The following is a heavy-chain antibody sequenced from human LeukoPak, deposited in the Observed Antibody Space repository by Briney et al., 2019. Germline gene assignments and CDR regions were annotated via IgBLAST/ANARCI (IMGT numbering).Heavy chain of an antibody. CDR2: ISSSSYI. CDR1: GFTFSSYA. Sequence: RTGGSLRLSCAASGFTFSSYAMSWVRQAPGKGLEWVSSISSSSYIYYADSVKGRFTISRDNAKNSLYLQMNSLRAEDTAVYYCARDGGRYSSGRDAFDIWGQGTMVTVSS. CDR3: ARDGGRYSSGRDAFDI. V-gene: IGHV3-21*01. J-gene: IGHJ3*02. D-gene: IGHD6-19*01.